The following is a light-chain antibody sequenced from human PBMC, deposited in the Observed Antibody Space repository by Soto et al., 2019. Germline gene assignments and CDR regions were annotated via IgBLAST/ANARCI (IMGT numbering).Light chain of an antibody. Sequence: EIVLTQSPGTLSLSPGERATLSCRASQSGFSFYLAWFQQKPGQAPRLLIYGASTRATGIPDRFSGSGSGTDFTLTISRLEPEDFEVYYCHQYGSSPWTLGQGTKVDIK. CDR3: HQYGSSPWT. J-gene: IGKJ1*01. CDR1: QSGFSFY. CDR2: GAS. V-gene: IGKV3-20*01.